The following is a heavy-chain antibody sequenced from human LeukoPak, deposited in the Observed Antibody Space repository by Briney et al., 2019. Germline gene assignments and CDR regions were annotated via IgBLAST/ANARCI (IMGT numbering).Heavy chain of an antibody. D-gene: IGHD3-9*01. CDR2: ISAYNGNA. V-gene: IGHV1-18*01. CDR3: ARDGYDILTGYKLDY. Sequence: ASVKVSCKTSGYTFMKYGISWVRQAPGQGPEWMGWISAYNGNAKYAQNVQDRLTMTIDTSTNTVYMELRSLRSDDTAVYYCARDGYDILTGYKLDYWGQGTVVTVSS. CDR1: GYTFMKYG. J-gene: IGHJ4*02.